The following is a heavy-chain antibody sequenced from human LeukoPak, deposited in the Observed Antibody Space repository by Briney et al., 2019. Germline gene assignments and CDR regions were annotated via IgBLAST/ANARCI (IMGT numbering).Heavy chain of an antibody. V-gene: IGHV1-69*04. CDR3: ARPRSTAARIDFDY. D-gene: IGHD6-6*01. Sequence: SVKVPCKASGGTFSSYAISWVRQAPGQGLEWMGRIIPILGIANYAQKFQGRVTITADKSTSTAYMELSSLRSEDTAVYYCARPRSTAARIDFDYWGQGTLVTVSS. CDR1: GGTFSSYA. CDR2: IIPILGIA. J-gene: IGHJ4*02.